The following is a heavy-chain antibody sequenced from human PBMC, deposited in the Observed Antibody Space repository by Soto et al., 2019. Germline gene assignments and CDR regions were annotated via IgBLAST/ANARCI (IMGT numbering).Heavy chain of an antibody. V-gene: IGHV1-58*01. CDR2: IVVGSGNT. D-gene: IGHD5-18*01. J-gene: IGHJ4*02. CDR1: GFTFTSSA. Sequence: GASVKVSCKASGFTFTSSAVQWVRQARGQRLEWIGWIVVGSGNTNYAQKFQERVTITRDMSTSTAYMELSSLRSEDTAVYYCAAIKDTAMVLIDYWGQGTLVTVSS. CDR3: AAIKDTAMVLIDY.